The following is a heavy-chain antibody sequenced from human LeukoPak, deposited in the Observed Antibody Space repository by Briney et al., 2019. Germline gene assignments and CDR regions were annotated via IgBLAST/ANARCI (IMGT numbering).Heavy chain of an antibody. CDR3: ARIYYYGSGSYYKPDY. D-gene: IGHD3-10*01. CDR1: GGSISSYS. Sequence: SETLSLTCTVSGGSISSYSWSWIRQPAGKGLEWIGRIYTSGSTNYNPSLKSRVTMSVDTSKNQFSLKLSSVTAADTAVYYCARIYYYGSGSYYKPDYWGQGTLVTVSS. V-gene: IGHV4-4*07. CDR2: IYTSGST. J-gene: IGHJ4*02.